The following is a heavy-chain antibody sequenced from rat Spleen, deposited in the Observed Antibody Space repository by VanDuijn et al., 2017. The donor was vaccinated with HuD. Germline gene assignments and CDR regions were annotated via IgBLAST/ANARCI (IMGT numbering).Heavy chain of an antibody. J-gene: IGHJ2*01. CDR2: ITNAAGKV. CDR3: ARLDYGGQRDY. Sequence: EVQLVESGGGLVQPGRSMKLSCAASGVTFSNYGMAWVRQAPKKGLEWVASITNAAGKVYYPDSVKGRFTISRDTAQNPLYLQMNSLRSEDTATYYCARLDYGGQRDYWGQGVMVTVSS. D-gene: IGHD1-11*01. V-gene: IGHV5S13*01. CDR1: GVTFSNYG.